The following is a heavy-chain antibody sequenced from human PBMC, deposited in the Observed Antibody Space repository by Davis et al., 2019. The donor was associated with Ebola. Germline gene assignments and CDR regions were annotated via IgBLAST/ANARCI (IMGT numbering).Heavy chain of an antibody. V-gene: IGHV3-21*01. CDR2: ISSSSSYI. CDR1: GFTFSSYS. CDR3: ARDGGFSGYGYHFYYYMDV. J-gene: IGHJ6*03. D-gene: IGHD5-12*01. Sequence: GGSLRLSCAASGFTFSSYSMNWVRQAPGKGLEWVSSISSSSSYIYYADSVKGRFTISRDNAKNSLYLQMNSLRADDTAVYYCARDGGFSGYGYHFYYYMDVWGKGTTVAVSS.